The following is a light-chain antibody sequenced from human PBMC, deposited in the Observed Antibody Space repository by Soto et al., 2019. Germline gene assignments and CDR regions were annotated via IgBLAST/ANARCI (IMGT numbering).Light chain of an antibody. V-gene: IGKV1-39*01. CDR3: QQSYTSPTT. Sequence: DIQMTQSPSFPSASVGDRVTITCRASQSIGKHLNWYQQKPGKAPKFLIYGASTLQSGVPSRFTGSGSGTDFTLTVNSLQAEDFATYYCQQSYTSPTTFGQGTRLEIK. J-gene: IGKJ5*01. CDR1: QSIGKH. CDR2: GAS.